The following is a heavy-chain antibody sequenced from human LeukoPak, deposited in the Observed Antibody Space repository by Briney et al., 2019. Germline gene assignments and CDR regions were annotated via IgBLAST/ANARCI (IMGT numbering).Heavy chain of an antibody. V-gene: IGHV3-33*01. J-gene: IGHJ6*02. CDR2: IWYDGSNK. Sequence: PGRSLRLSCAASGFTSSSYGMHWVRQAPGKGLEWVAVIWYDGSNKYYADSVKGRFTISRDNSKNTLYLQMNSLRAEDTAVYYCARDLATPGIVVVTAGYYGMDVWGQGTTVTVSS. D-gene: IGHD2-21*02. CDR3: ARDLATPGIVVVTAGYYGMDV. CDR1: GFTSSSYG.